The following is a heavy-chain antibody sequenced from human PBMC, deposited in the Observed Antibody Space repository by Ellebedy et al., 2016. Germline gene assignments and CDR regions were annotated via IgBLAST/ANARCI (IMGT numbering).Heavy chain of an antibody. CDR2: ISGSGGST. J-gene: IGHJ4*02. V-gene: IGHV3-23*01. CDR3: AKGRFSDTNYFDY. Sequence: GESLKISXAASGFTFNNYAMSWVRQAPGKGLEWVSAISGSGGSTYYADSVKGRFTISRVNSKNTLYLQMNSLRAEDTAVYYCAKGRFSDTNYFDYWGQGTLVTVSS. D-gene: IGHD3-3*01. CDR1: GFTFNNYA.